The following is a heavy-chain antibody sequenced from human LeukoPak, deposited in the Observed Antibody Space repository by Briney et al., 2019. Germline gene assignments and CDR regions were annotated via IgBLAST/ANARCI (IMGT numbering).Heavy chain of an antibody. V-gene: IGHV3-11*04. CDR3: ARDSPHPYYYGMDV. Sequence: KPGGSLRLSCAASGFAFSDYYMSWIRQAPGKGLEWVSYISSSSSTIYYADSVKGRFTISRDNAKNSLYLQMNSLRAEDTAVYYCARDSPHPYYYGMDVWGQGTTVTVSS. J-gene: IGHJ6*02. CDR2: ISSSSSTI. CDR1: GFAFSDYY.